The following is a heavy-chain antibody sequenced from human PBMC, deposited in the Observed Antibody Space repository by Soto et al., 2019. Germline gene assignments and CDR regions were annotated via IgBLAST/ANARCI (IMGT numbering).Heavy chain of an antibody. CDR2: VYYNGNT. Sequence: SETLSLTCTVSGGSTSSSSYQWVWIRQPPGKGLEWIGNVYYNGNTYYNPSLKSRLTISVDTSNNQFSLKVKSVTAADTAVYYCDRLSGSYNDRYFDYWGQGTLVTVSS. CDR3: DRLSGSYNDRYFDY. CDR1: GGSTSSSSYQ. J-gene: IGHJ4*02. D-gene: IGHD1-26*01. V-gene: IGHV4-39*01.